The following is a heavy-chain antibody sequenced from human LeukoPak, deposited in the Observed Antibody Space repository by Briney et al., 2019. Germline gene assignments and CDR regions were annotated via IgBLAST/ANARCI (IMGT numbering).Heavy chain of an antibody. D-gene: IGHD1-1*01. CDR3: ARGYRGDY. Sequence: GGSLRLSCAVSGFTFSSYWMSWVRQAPGKGLEWVANINQDGSEKYYVDSVKGRFTISRDNAKNSLYLQMNSLRAEDTAVYYCARGYRGDYWGQGTLVTVSS. CDR2: INQDGSEK. V-gene: IGHV3-7*01. J-gene: IGHJ4*02. CDR1: GFTFSSYW.